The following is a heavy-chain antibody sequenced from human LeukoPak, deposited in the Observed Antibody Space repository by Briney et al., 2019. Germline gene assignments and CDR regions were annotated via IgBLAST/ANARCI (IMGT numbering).Heavy chain of an antibody. Sequence: GGSLRLSCAASGFTFSSYAMSWVRQAPGKGLEWVSAISGSGGSTYYADSVKGRFTISRDNSKNTLYLQMNSLRAEDTAVYYCAKDSNLAYDFWSGPQGAFDIWGQGTMVTVTS. CDR1: GFTFSSYA. D-gene: IGHD3-3*01. J-gene: IGHJ3*02. CDR3: AKDSNLAYDFWSGPQGAFDI. CDR2: ISGSGGST. V-gene: IGHV3-23*01.